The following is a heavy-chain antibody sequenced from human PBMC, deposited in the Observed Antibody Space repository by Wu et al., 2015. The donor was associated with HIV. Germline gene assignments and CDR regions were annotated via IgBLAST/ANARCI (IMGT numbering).Heavy chain of an antibody. J-gene: IGHJ6*03. Sequence: QVHLVQSGAEVAKPGASVRVSCQTSGYSFTAHYIHWVRQAPGQGLEWMGWIRPDSGATHYAEKFQDRVTMTRDASISTAYMQLNRLRSDDTAVYFCARDLGNDFAVRGYYWYMDVWGRGTAITVSS. D-gene: IGHD3/OR15-3a*01. CDR1: GYSFTAHY. V-gene: IGHV1-2*02. CDR3: ARDLGNDFAVRGYYWYMDV. CDR2: IRPDSGAT.